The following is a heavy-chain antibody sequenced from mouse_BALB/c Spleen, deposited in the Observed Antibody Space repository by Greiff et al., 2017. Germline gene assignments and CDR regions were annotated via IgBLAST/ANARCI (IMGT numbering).Heavy chain of an antibody. D-gene: IGHD2-10*01. CDR3: TRSSAYYGNYVYFDY. CDR2: IYPGSGST. CDR1: GYTFTSYW. J-gene: IGHJ2*01. Sequence: LKQPGSELVRPGASVKLSCKASGYTFTSYWMHWVKQRHGQGLEWIGNIYPGSGSTNYDEKFKSKGTLTVDTSSSTAYMHLSSLTSEDSAVYYCTRSSAYYGNYVYFDYWGQGTTLTVSS. V-gene: IGHV1S22*01.